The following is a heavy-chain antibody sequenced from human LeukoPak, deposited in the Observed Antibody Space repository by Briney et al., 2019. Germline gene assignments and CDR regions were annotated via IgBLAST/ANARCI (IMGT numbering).Heavy chain of an antibody. CDR2: ISSSSSYI. CDR1: GFTFNYYS. CDR3: AKVGHTSEAFDI. J-gene: IGHJ3*02. V-gene: IGHV3-21*06. Sequence: PGGSLRLSCAASGFTFNYYSMNWVRQAPGRGLEWVSSISSSSSYIYYADSVKGRFTISRDNAKNSLYLQMDSLRAEDTAVYYCAKVGHTSEAFDIWGQGTMVTVSS.